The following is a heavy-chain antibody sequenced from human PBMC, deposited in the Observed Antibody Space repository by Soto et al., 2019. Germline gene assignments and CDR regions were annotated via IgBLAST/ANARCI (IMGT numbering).Heavy chain of an antibody. D-gene: IGHD6-13*01. Sequence: PGGSLRLSCAASGFTFSNAWMNWVRQAPGKGLEWVGRIKSKTDGGTTDYAAPVKGRFTISRDDSKNTLYLQMNSLKTEDTAVYYCTTSIAAAGQFPHDYYYYYGMDVWGQGTTVTVSS. V-gene: IGHV3-15*07. J-gene: IGHJ6*02. CDR2: IKSKTDGGTT. CDR3: TTSIAAAGQFPHDYYYYYGMDV. CDR1: GFTFSNAW.